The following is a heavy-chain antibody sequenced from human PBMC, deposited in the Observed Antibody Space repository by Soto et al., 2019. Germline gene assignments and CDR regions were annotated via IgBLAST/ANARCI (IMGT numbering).Heavy chain of an antibody. CDR3: ARGIEYSSSAFDY. J-gene: IGHJ4*02. V-gene: IGHV1-3*01. CDR1: GYTFTSYA. D-gene: IGHD6-6*01. Sequence: GGSVKVSCKASGYTFTSYAMHWVRQAPGQRLEWMGWINAGNGNTKYSQKFQGRVTITRDTSASTAYMELSSLRSEDTAVYYCARGIEYSSSAFDYWGQGTLVTVSS. CDR2: INAGNGNT.